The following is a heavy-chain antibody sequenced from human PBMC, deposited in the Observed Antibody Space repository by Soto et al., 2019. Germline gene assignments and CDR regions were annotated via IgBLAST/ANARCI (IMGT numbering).Heavy chain of an antibody. V-gene: IGHV3-23*01. CDR1: GFTFSSYA. CDR3: ARDIEIYDSSGNEAFDI. CDR2: IPYTGGST. D-gene: IGHD3-22*01. J-gene: IGHJ3*02. Sequence: PGGSLRLSCAASGFTFSSYAMTCVRQAPGKGLEWVSSIPYTGGSTYYADSVKGRFIISRDNSKNTLFLQMNSLRAEDTALYYCARDIEIYDSSGNEAFDIWGEGTMVTFS.